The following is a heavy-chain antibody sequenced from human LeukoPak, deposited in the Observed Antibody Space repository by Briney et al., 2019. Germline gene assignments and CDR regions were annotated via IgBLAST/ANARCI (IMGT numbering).Heavy chain of an antibody. D-gene: IGHD6-13*01. CDR3: AAGGSWYYNY. CDR2: INSDGSST. Sequence: PGGSLRLSCAASGFTFTSYWMHWVRDAPGKGLVWVSRINSDGSSTSYADSVKGRFTISRDNAKNSLYLQMDSLRAEDTAVYYCAAGGSWYYNYWGQGTLVTVSS. J-gene: IGHJ4*02. V-gene: IGHV3-74*01. CDR1: GFTFTSYW.